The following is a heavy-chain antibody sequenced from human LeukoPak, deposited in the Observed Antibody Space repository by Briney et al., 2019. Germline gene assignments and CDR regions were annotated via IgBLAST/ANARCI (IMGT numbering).Heavy chain of an antibody. Sequence: PGGSLRLSCAASGFTFSSYWMSWVRQAPGKGLEWVANIKQDGSEKYYVDSVKGRFTISRDNAKNSLYLQMNSLRAEDTAVYYCAREGGYDFWSGRHLDFDYWGQGTLVTVSS. CDR3: AREGGYDFWSGRHLDFDY. V-gene: IGHV3-7*01. J-gene: IGHJ4*02. CDR2: IKQDGSEK. D-gene: IGHD3-3*01. CDR1: GFTFSSYW.